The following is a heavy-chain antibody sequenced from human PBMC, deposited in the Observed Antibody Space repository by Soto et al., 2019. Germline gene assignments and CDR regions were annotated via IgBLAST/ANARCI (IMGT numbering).Heavy chain of an antibody. Sequence: EVQLVESGGGLVQPGGSLRLSCAASGFRFSSYSMNWVRQAPGKGPEWVSYIDHSSSSVRYVDSVEGRFTISRDNAKDSMSLQRNSLRVEDTAMYYCAVGIAVARGDLELWGRGTLVTVSS. J-gene: IGHJ2*01. CDR3: AVGIAVARGDLEL. CDR1: GFRFSSYS. V-gene: IGHV3-48*04. D-gene: IGHD6-19*01. CDR2: IDHSSSSV.